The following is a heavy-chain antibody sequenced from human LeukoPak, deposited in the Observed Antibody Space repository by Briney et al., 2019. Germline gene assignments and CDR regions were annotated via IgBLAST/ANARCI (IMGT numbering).Heavy chain of an antibody. CDR1: GFTFSSYW. Sequence: GGSLRLSCGASGFTFSSYWMSWVRQAPGKGLEWVATINQDETEKYYVDSLTGRFTISRDNAKNSLSLQMNSLRAEDTAVYYCAKAGYGSGENNWFDPWGQGTLVTVSS. V-gene: IGHV3-7*03. J-gene: IGHJ5*02. D-gene: IGHD3-10*01. CDR3: AKAGYGSGENNWFDP. CDR2: INQDETEK.